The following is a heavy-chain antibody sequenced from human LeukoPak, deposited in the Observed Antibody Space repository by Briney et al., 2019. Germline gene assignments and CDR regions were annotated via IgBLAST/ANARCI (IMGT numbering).Heavy chain of an antibody. CDR1: GYTFTSYG. V-gene: IGHV1-69*13. Sequence: ASVKVSCKASGYTFTSYGISWVRQAPGQGLEWMGGIIPIFGTANYAQKFQGRVTITADESTSTAYMELSSLRSEDTAVYYCAKMRGELLYTQAFDIWGQGTMVTVSS. J-gene: IGHJ3*02. CDR2: IIPIFGTA. CDR3: AKMRGELLYTQAFDI. D-gene: IGHD1-26*01.